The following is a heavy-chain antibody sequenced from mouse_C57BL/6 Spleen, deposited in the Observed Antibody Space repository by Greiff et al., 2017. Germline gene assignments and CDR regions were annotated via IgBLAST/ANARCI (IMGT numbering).Heavy chain of an antibody. Sequence: QVQLQQPGAELVKPGASVKMSCKASGYTFTSYWITWVKQRPGQGLEWIGDIYPGSGSTNYNEKFKSKATLTVDTSSSTAYIQLSSLTSEDSAVYYWARGVALYYGYDVWFAYWGQGTLVTVSA. CDR2: IYPGSGST. CDR1: GYTFTSYW. J-gene: IGHJ3*01. CDR3: ARGVALYYGYDVWFAY. D-gene: IGHD2-2*01. V-gene: IGHV1-55*01.